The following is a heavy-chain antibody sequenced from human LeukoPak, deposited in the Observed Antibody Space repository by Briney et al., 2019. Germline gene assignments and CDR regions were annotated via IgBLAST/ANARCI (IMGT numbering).Heavy chain of an antibody. D-gene: IGHD1-26*01. CDR2: IYYSGST. V-gene: IGHV4-59*01. Sequence: GSLRLSCAASGFTFSNYAMSWIRQPPGKGLEWIGYIYYSGSTSYNPSLKSRVTISVDTSKKQFSLKLSSVTAADTAFYYCARYIVSYPHDAFDIWGQGTMVTVSS. J-gene: IGHJ3*02. CDR1: GFTFSNYA. CDR3: ARYIVSYPHDAFDI.